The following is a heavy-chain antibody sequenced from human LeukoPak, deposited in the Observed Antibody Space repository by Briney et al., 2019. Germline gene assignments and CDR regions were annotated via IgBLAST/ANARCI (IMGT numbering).Heavy chain of an antibody. CDR1: GGSISSYY. CDR2: IYYSGST. V-gene: IGHV4-59*01. J-gene: IGHJ5*02. CDR3: ARGVKQQLPFDP. D-gene: IGHD6-13*01. Sequence: TSSETLSLTCTVSGGSISSYYWSWIRQPPGKGLEWIGYIYYSGSTNYNPSLKSRVTISVDTSKNQFSLELSSVTAADTAVYYCARGVKQQLPFDPWGQGTLVTVSS.